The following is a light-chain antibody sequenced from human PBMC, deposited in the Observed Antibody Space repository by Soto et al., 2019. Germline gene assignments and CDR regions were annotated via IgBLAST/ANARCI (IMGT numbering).Light chain of an antibody. Sequence: EIVLTQSPATLSLSPGDRATLTCRASQSVTSYLAWYQQKPGQAPKLLIYSASNRDTGIPARFSGSGSGTDFTLTISSLEPEDVAAYYCQQRSNGPRTFGQGTKVEIK. CDR2: SAS. CDR3: QQRSNGPRT. V-gene: IGKV3-11*01. CDR1: QSVTSY. J-gene: IGKJ1*01.